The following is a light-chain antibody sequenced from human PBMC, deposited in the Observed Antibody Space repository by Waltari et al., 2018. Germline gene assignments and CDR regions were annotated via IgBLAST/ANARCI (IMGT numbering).Light chain of an antibody. CDR3: QQYGSSPIT. V-gene: IGKV3-20*01. Sequence: EIVLTQSPGTLSLSPGERATLSCRASQSVRSSFLAWYQQKPGQAPRLLLYGASSRATGIPDRFSGSGSGTDFTLTISRLEPEDFAVYYCQQYGSSPITFGQGTRLEIK. CDR1: QSVRSSF. J-gene: IGKJ5*01. CDR2: GAS.